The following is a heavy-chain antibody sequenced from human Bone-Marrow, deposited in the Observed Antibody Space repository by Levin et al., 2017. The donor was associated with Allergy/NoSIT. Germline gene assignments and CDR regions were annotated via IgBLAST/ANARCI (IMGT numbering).Heavy chain of an antibody. CDR1: GGSISSDNYY. Sequence: SETLSLTCTVSGGSISSDNYYWTWIRQPPGKGLECIGYTYYNGSTYYNPSLKSRVTISVDTSKNQFSLKLDSVTAADTAVYYCARVRDGYNFWDYYFDSWGQGTLVIVSS. D-gene: IGHD5-24*01. CDR2: TYYNGST. V-gene: IGHV4-30-4*01. CDR3: ARVRDGYNFWDYYFDS. J-gene: IGHJ4*02.